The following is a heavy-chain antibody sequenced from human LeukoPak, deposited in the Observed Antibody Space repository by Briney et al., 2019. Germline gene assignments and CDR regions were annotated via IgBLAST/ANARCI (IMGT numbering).Heavy chain of an antibody. CDR1: GLTFSSHS. D-gene: IGHD6-19*01. Sequence: GGSLRLSCPASGLTFSSHSFNWVRQAPGKGLEWVSSITSTSSYIWYADSVKGRFTFSRDNAQNSLYLQMNSLRVEDTAVYYCVRELSGSGDVYYFDHWGQGTLVTVSS. V-gene: IGHV3-21*01. CDR2: ITSTSSYI. CDR3: VRELSGSGDVYYFDH. J-gene: IGHJ4*02.